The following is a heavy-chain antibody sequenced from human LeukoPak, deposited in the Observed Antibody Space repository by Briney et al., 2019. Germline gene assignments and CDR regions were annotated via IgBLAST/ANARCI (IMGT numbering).Heavy chain of an antibody. Sequence: ASVKVSCKASGYTFTGYYMHWVRQAPGQGLEWMGWINPNSGGTNYAQKFQGRVTMTRDTSISTAYMELSRLRSDDTAVYYCARDRSSSWSVFDYWGQGTLVTVSS. V-gene: IGHV1-2*02. D-gene: IGHD6-13*01. CDR1: GYTFTGYY. CDR2: INPNSGGT. CDR3: ARDRSSSWSVFDY. J-gene: IGHJ4*02.